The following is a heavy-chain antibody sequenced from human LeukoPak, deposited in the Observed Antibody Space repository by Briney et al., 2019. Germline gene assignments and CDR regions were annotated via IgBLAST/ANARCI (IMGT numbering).Heavy chain of an antibody. D-gene: IGHD5-12*01. CDR2: ISAYNGNT. CDR1: GYTFTRYG. Sequence: ASVKVSCKASGYTFTRYGIIWVRQAPGQGLEWMGWISAYNGNTNYAQKLQGRVTMTTDTSTSTAYMELRSLRSDDTAVYYCARVETDIVATSFDYWGQGTLVTVSS. J-gene: IGHJ4*02. V-gene: IGHV1-18*01. CDR3: ARVETDIVATSFDY.